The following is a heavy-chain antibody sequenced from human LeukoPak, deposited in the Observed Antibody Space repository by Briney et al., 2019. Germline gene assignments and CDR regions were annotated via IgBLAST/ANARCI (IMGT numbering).Heavy chain of an antibody. Sequence: PGGSLRLSCAASGFTFSSYAMSWARQAPGEGPEWVSAIVGSGDSTYYADSVKGRFTISRDNSKNTLYLQMNSLRAEDTAVYYCAKDQLRYYDSSGYYRLWGQGALVTVSS. V-gene: IGHV3-23*01. CDR1: GFTFSSYA. CDR3: AKDQLRYYDSSGYYRL. J-gene: IGHJ4*02. D-gene: IGHD3-22*01. CDR2: IVGSGDST.